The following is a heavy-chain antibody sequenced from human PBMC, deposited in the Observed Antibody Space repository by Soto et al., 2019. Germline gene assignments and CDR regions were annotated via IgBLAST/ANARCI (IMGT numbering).Heavy chain of an antibody. V-gene: IGHV1-69*02. Sequence: VQLVQSGAEVKKPGSPVKVSCKASGGTFSSYTISWVRQAPGQGLEWMGRIIPILGIANYAQKFQGRVTITADKATSTANMELSSLRSEDTAVYYCARGRKWSSWSYDYRGHGTLVTVST. CDR2: IIPILGIA. D-gene: IGHD3-10*01. J-gene: IGHJ4*01. CDR3: ARGRKWSSWSYDY. CDR1: GGTFSSYT.